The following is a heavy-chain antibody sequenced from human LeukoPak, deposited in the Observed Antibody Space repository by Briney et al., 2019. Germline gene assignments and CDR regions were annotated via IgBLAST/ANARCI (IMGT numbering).Heavy chain of an antibody. CDR3: AKAYDFWSGYYPLPDY. V-gene: IGHV3-23*01. CDR2: ISGSGGST. Sequence: PGGSLRLSCAASGFTFSSYAMSWVRQAPGKGLEWVSAISGSGGSTYYADSVKGRFTTSRDNSKNTLYLQMNSLRAEDTAVYYCAKAYDFWSGYYPLPDYWGQGTLVTVSS. J-gene: IGHJ4*02. CDR1: GFTFSSYA. D-gene: IGHD3-3*01.